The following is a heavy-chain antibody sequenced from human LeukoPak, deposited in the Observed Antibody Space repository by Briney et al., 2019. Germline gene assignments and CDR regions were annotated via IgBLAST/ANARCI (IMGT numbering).Heavy chain of an antibody. CDR2: ISYDGSNK. CDR3: AREGGSYFDY. J-gene: IGHJ4*02. D-gene: IGHD3-16*01. V-gene: IGHV3-30-3*01. CDR1: GFTFSSYA. Sequence: GGSLRLSCAASGFTFSSYAMRWVRQAPGKGLEWVAVISYDGSNKYYADSVKGRFTISRDNSKNTLYLQMNRLRAEDTAVYYCAREGGSYFDYWGQGTLVTVSS.